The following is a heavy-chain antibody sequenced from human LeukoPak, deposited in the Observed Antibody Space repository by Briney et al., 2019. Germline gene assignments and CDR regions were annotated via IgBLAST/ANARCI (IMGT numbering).Heavy chain of an antibody. CDR3: ARDWGSGYYFDY. D-gene: IGHD3-22*01. J-gene: IGHJ4*02. V-gene: IGHV4-39*02. CDR1: GGSISSSSYY. Sequence: SETLSLTCTVSGGSISSSSYYWGWIRQPPGKGLEWFGSMYYSGSTYYNPSLKSRVTISVDTSKNQFSLKLSSVTAADTAVYYCARDWGSGYYFDYWGQGTLVTVSS. CDR2: MYYSGST.